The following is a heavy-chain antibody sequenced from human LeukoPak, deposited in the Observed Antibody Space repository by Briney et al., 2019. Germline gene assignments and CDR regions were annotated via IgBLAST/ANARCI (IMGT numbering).Heavy chain of an antibody. V-gene: IGHV4-39*01. CDR1: GGSISLSYYY. CDR2: IYYSGST. Sequence: SETLSLTCSVSGGSISLSYYYWGWIRQPPGKGLEWIGSIYYSGSTYYNPSLKSRVTISVDTSKNQFSLKLSSVTAADTAVYYCARSDGSGSSYYWGQGTLVTVSS. D-gene: IGHD3-10*01. CDR3: ARSDGSGSSYY. J-gene: IGHJ4*02.